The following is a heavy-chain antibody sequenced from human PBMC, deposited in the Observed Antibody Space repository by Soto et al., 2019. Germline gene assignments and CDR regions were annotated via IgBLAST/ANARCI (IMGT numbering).Heavy chain of an antibody. CDR2: LYWDDDK. CDR1: GFSLSTSGVG. V-gene: IGHV2-5*02. CDR3: AARDWLEYFQH. J-gene: IGHJ1*01. D-gene: IGHD3-9*01. Sequence: QITLKESGPTLVKPTQTLTLTCTFSGFSLSTSGVGVGWIRQPPGKALEWLALLYWDDDKRYRPSLKSRPTITKTTSKHRVVLTMTNMDPVDTATYYCAARDWLEYFQHWGQGTLVTVSS.